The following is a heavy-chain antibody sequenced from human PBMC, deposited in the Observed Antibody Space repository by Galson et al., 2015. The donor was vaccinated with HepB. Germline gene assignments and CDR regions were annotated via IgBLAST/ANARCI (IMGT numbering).Heavy chain of an antibody. CDR2: ISYDGSNK. CDR3: ARAGGYIDYYYYYGMDV. D-gene: IGHD3-22*01. J-gene: IGHJ6*02. CDR1: GFTFSSYA. Sequence: SLRLSCAASGFTFSSYAMHWVRQAPGKGLEWVAVISYDGSNKYYADSAKGRFTISRDNYKNTLYLQMNSLRAEDTAVYYCARAGGYIDYYYYYGMDVWGQGTTVTVSS. V-gene: IGHV3-30-3*01.